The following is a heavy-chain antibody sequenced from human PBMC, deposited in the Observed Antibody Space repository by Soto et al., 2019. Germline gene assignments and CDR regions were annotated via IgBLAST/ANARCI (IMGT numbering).Heavy chain of an antibody. CDR3: ARDSRTGTTSD. D-gene: IGHD1-7*01. CDR2: ISSSSSYI. CDR1: GFTFSSYS. Sequence: GGSLRLSCAASGFTFSSYSMNWVRQAPGKGLEWVSSISSSSSYIYYADSVKGRFTISRDNAKNSLYLQMNSLRAEDTAVYYCARDSRTGTTSDWGQGTLVTVSS. J-gene: IGHJ4*02. V-gene: IGHV3-21*01.